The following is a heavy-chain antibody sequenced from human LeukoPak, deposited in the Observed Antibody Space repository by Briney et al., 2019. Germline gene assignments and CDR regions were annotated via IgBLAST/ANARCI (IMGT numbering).Heavy chain of an antibody. CDR1: GASLISYY. CDR3: ARHRAYSSSSPFDY. J-gene: IGHJ4*02. V-gene: IGHV4-59*01. CDR2: IYYNGSP. D-gene: IGHD6-6*01. Sequence: SETLSLTCTVSGASLISYYWNWIRQPPGKGLEWIGYIYYNGSPNYNPSLKSRVTMSQDTSKNQFSLRLTSVTAADTAVYYCARHRAYSSSSPFDYWGQGTLVTVSS.